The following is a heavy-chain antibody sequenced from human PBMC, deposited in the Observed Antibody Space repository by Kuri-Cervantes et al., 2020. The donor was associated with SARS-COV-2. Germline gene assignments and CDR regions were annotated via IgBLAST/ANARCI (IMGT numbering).Heavy chain of an antibody. Sequence: SEPRSPTCTVFGGSIRSSSYYWGWIRQPPGKGLEWIGSIYYSGSIYYNPCLKTRVTISVDTSKNQFYLQLSYVTAAGTAVYYCAIDKLWFGELTNWFDPWGQGTLVTVSS. J-gene: IGHJ5*02. CDR2: IYYSGSI. D-gene: IGHD3-10*01. CDR3: AIDKLWFGELTNWFDP. CDR1: GGSIRSSSYY. V-gene: IGHV4-39*02.